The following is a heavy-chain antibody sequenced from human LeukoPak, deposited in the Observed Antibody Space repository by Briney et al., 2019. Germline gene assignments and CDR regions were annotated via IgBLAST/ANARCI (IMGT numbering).Heavy chain of an antibody. D-gene: IGHD3-3*01. V-gene: IGHV4-61*02. CDR1: GGSISSGSYY. Sequence: SETLSLTCTVSGGSISSGSYYWSWIRQPAGKGLEWIGRIYTSGSTNYNPSLKSRVTISVDTSKNQFSLKLSSVTAADTAVYYCARGYSEVPLELRFLEWGDYYYMDVWGKGTTVTVSS. CDR2: IYTSGST. J-gene: IGHJ6*03. CDR3: ARGYSEVPLELRFLEWGDYYYMDV.